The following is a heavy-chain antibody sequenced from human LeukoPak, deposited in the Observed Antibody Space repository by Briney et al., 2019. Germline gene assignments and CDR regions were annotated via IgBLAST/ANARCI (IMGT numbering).Heavy chain of an antibody. CDR3: ARLRDGSIDY. Sequence: GESLKISCKGSGYNFTSYWISWVRQMPGKGLEWMGRIDPSDSYTNYSPSFQGHVTISTDKSISTAYLQWSSLKASDTAMYYCARLRDGSIDYWGQGALVTVSS. CDR2: IDPSDSYT. J-gene: IGHJ4*02. V-gene: IGHV5-10-1*01. CDR1: GYNFTSYW.